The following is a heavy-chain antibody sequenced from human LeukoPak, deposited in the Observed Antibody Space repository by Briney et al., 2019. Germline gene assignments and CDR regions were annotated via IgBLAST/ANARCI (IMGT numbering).Heavy chain of an antibody. CDR2: IWSDGSHQ. CDR3: ATDRGGYPFDY. V-gene: IGHV3-33*01. Sequence: GGSLRLSCAASGFTFNTYGMHWVRQAPGKGLEWVAVIWSDGSHQTYADSVRGRFTISRDNSKSTLYLQMNSLRTEDTAVYYCATDRGGYPFDYWGQGTLVTVSA. J-gene: IGHJ4*02. CDR1: GFTFNTYG. D-gene: IGHD1-26*01.